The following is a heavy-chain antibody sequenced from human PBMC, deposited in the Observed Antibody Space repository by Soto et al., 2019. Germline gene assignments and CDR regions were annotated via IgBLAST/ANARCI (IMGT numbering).Heavy chain of an antibody. J-gene: IGHJ6*02. V-gene: IGHV4-34*01. CDR2: INHSGST. D-gene: IGHD3-3*01. CDR3: ARNGSYDDFWSGYYFGGGMDV. Sequence: PSETLSLTCAAYGGSFSGYYWSWIRQPPGKGLEWIGEINHSGSTNYNPSLKSRVTISVDTSKNQFSLKLSSVTAADTAVYYCARNGSYDDFWSGYYFGGGMDVWGQGTTVTVSS. CDR1: GGSFSGYY.